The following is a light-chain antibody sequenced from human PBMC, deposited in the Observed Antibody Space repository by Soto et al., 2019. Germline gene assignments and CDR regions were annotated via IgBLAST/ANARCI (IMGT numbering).Light chain of an antibody. V-gene: IGKV3-20*01. CDR2: GAT. J-gene: IGKJ3*01. CDR1: QSVSSSY. Sequence: EIVLTQSPGTLSLSPGERATLSCRASQSVSSSYLAWYQQKPGQAPWLLIYGATSRATGIPDSFSGSGSGTDFTLTISRLEHDDVAVYYCQHYGSSRFTFGPGTKVDIK. CDR3: QHYGSSRFT.